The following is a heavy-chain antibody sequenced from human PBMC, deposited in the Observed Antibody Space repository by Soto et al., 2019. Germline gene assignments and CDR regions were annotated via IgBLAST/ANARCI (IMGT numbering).Heavy chain of an antibody. CDR1: GYTFTSYG. D-gene: IGHD2-15*01. CDR3: ARGGGVVVVAADLYYYYGMDV. Sequence: QVQLVQSGAEVKKPGASVKVSCKASGYTFTSYGISWVRQAPGQGLEWMGWISAYNGNTNYAQKLQGRVTMTTDTSTSTAYMVLRSLRSDDTAVYYCARGGGVVVVAADLYYYYGMDVWGQGTTVTVSS. CDR2: ISAYNGNT. V-gene: IGHV1-18*01. J-gene: IGHJ6*02.